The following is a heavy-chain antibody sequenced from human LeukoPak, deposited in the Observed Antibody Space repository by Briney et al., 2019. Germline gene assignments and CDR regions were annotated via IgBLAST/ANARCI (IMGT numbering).Heavy chain of an antibody. CDR2: IKSKTDGGTT. CDR1: GFTFSNAW. CDR3: TTDVDYYDSSGIHGFDY. V-gene: IGHV3-15*01. D-gene: IGHD3-22*01. J-gene: IGHJ4*02. Sequence: PGGSLRLSCAASGFTFSNAWMSWVRQAPGKGLEWVGRIKSKTDGGTTDYAAPVEGRFTISRDDSKNTLYLQMNSLKTEDTAVYYCTTDVDYYDSSGIHGFDYWGQGTLVTVSS.